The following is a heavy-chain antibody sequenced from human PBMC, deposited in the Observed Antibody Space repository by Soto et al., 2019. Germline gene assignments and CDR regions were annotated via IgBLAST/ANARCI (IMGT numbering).Heavy chain of an antibody. CDR3: ARYIACHGPYNWFDP. J-gene: IGHJ5*02. CDR2: FFYNGNT. V-gene: IGHV4-59*01. Sequence: QVQLQESGPGLVKPSETLSLTCTVSGGSISESYWSWIRQSPGKGLEWIGYFFYNGNTKYNPSLKSRVIISVDMPQNQFSLRLSSVTAADTAVYYCARYIACHGPYNWFDPWGQGPLITVSS. CDR1: GGSISESY. D-gene: IGHD2-15*01.